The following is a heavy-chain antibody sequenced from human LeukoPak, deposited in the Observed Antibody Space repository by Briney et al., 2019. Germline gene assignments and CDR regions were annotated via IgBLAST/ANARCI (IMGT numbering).Heavy chain of an antibody. J-gene: IGHJ4*02. CDR1: GGSFSGYY. CDR3: ARRLGRVFGY. V-gene: IGHV4-34*01. D-gene: IGHD3-16*01. Sequence: SETLSLTCAVYGGSFSGYYWSWIRQPPGKGLEWIGGINHSGSTNYNPSLKSRVTISVDTSKNQFSLKLSSVTAADTAVYYCARRLGRVFGYWGQGTLVTVSS. CDR2: INHSGST.